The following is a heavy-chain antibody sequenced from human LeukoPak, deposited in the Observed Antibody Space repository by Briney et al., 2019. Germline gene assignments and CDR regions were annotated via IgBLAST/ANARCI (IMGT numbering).Heavy chain of an antibody. CDR1: GFTFSSYS. CDR2: ISSSSSYI. CDR3: ARAVAVAGTSSWFDP. Sequence: PGGSLRLSCAASGFTFSSYSMTWVRQAPGKGLEWVSSISSSSSYIYYADSVKGRFTISRDNAKNSLYLQMNGLRAEDTAVYYCARAVAVAGTSSWFDPWGQGTLVTVSS. J-gene: IGHJ5*02. D-gene: IGHD6-19*01. V-gene: IGHV3-21*01.